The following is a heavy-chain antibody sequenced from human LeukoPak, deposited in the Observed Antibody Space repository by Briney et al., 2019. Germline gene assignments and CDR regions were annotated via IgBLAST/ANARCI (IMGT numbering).Heavy chain of an antibody. D-gene: IGHD3-10*01. CDR1: GFTFRNYW. CDR2: IKQDGSER. CDR3: ARDLTFYYYGSMGAFDI. V-gene: IGHV3-7*01. Sequence: GGSLRLSCAASGFTFRNYWMSWVRQAPGKGLEWVANIKQDGSERNYVDSVKGRFTVSRDNADNSLYLQMDSLRAEDTAVYYCARDLTFYYYGSMGAFDIWGQGTKVTVSS. J-gene: IGHJ3*02.